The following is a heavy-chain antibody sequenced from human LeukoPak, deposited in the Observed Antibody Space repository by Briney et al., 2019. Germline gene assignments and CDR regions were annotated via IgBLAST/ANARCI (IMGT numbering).Heavy chain of an antibody. CDR1: GFTFSSYA. CDR3: AKDGYTEWLGLYYFDY. Sequence: GGSLRLSCAASGFTFSSYAMSWVRQAPHKGLEWVSGISGSGSTTYYADFVKGRFTISRDNSKNTLFLQMNSLRAEDTAVYYCAKDGYTEWLGLYYFDYWGQGTLVTVSS. V-gene: IGHV3-23*01. J-gene: IGHJ4*02. CDR2: ISGSGSTT. D-gene: IGHD6-19*01.